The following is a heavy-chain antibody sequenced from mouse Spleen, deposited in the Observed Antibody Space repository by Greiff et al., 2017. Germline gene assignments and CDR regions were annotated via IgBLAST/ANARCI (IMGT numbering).Heavy chain of an antibody. CDR3: AREDGNYGYFDY. Sequence: EVQGVESGGGLVQPGGSRKLSCAASGFTFSSFGMHWVRQAPEKGLEWVAYISSGSSTIYYADTVKGRFTISRDNPKNTLFLQMTSLRSEDTAMYYCAREDGNYGYFDYWGQGTTLTVSS. D-gene: IGHD2-1*01. V-gene: IGHV5-17*02. J-gene: IGHJ2*01. CDR2: ISSGSSTI. CDR1: GFTFSSFG.